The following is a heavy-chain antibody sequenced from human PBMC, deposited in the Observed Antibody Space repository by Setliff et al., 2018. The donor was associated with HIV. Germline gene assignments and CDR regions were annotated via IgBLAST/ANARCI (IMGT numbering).Heavy chain of an antibody. Sequence: SETLSLTCAVYGGSFSGFYWNWIRQAPGKGLEWIGEINHSGSTSYSPSLKSRVTISIDTSKNQFSLNLNSMTAADTAVYYCARGRGGDGYNFSDYWGQGTRVTVSS. CDR1: GGSFSGFY. D-gene: IGHD5-12*01. CDR2: INHSGST. CDR3: ARGRGGDGYNFSDY. J-gene: IGHJ4*02. V-gene: IGHV4-34*01.